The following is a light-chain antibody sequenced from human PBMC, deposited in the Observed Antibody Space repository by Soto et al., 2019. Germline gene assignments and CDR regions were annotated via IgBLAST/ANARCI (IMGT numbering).Light chain of an antibody. CDR2: YAS. J-gene: IGKJ2*01. Sequence: EFVLTQSPGTLSLSQGEGATLSCSASQSVSSSYVAWYQQKPGQAPRLLMYYASTRATGIPQRFSGGGSGTDFSLSISRVEPEDFAVYYCQHLGTFGQGTKVEIK. CDR1: QSVSSSY. V-gene: IGKV3-20*01. CDR3: QHLGT.